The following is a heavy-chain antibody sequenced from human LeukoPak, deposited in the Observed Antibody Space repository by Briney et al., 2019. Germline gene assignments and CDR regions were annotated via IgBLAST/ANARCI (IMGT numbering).Heavy chain of an antibody. CDR2: ISSSGSTI. CDR3: EREVYYYGSGNYYIDY. V-gene: IGHV3-11*04. Sequence: GGSLRLSCAASGFTFSDYYMSWIRQAPGKGLEWVSYISSSGSTIYYADSVKGRFTISRDNAKNSRYLQMNSLRAEDTAVYYCEREVYYYGSGNYYIDYWGQGTLVTVSS. J-gene: IGHJ4*02. CDR1: GFTFSDYY. D-gene: IGHD3-10*01.